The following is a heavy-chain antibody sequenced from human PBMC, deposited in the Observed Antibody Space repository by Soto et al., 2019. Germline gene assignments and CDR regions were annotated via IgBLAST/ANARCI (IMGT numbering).Heavy chain of an antibody. V-gene: IGHV1-69*12. CDR2: IIPMFGIT. D-gene: IGHD2-15*01. J-gene: IGHJ1*01. CDR1: GGSFSSYG. CDR3: ASDRGYGLVN. Sequence: QVQLVQSGAEVKKPGSSLKVSCKVSGGSFSSYGFNWVRQAPGQGLEWMGGIIPMFGITNHNQKFQDRMTISADASTRTAYRQVSRLGSHDLSIYYYASDRGYGLVNWGQGILLTVSS.